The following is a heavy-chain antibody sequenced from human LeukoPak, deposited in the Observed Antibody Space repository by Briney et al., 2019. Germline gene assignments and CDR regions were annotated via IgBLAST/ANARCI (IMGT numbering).Heavy chain of an antibody. J-gene: IGHJ3*02. CDR1: GFIFTDYW. D-gene: IGHD5/OR15-5a*01. Sequence: GGSLRLSCAASGFIFTDYWMYWVRQAPGRGLAWVANIKEDGSEKNYVDSVKGRFTISRDNAKNSVYLQMNSLRVEDTAVYYCARGVHAFDIWGQGTMVTVSS. CDR3: ARGVHAFDI. CDR2: IKEDGSEK. V-gene: IGHV3-7*01.